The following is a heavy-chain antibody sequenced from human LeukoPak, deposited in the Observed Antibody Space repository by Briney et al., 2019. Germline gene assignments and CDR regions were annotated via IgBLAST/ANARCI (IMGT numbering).Heavy chain of an antibody. CDR1: GFTFSSYA. CDR2: ISYDGSNK. D-gene: IGHD3-16*02. Sequence: GGSLRLSCAASGFTFSSYAMHWVRQAPGKGLEWVAVISYDGSNKYYADSVKGRFTISRDNSKNTLYLQMNSLRAEDTAVYYCARDDPLYYDYVWGSYRYTLLDYWGQGTLVTVSS. V-gene: IGHV3-30-3*01. J-gene: IGHJ4*02. CDR3: ARDDPLYYDYVWGSYRYTLLDY.